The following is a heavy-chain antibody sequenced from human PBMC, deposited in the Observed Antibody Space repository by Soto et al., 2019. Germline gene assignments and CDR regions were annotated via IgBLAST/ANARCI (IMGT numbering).Heavy chain of an antibody. CDR2: INHSGST. J-gene: IGHJ6*02. CDR1: GGSFSGYY. V-gene: IGHV4-34*01. D-gene: IGHD2-2*01. CDR3: ARGYGYCSSTSCPSHNYGMDV. Sequence: QVQLQQWGAGLLKPSETLSLTCAVYGGSFSGYYWSWIRQPPGKGLEWIGEINHSGSTNYNPSLKSRVTVPVDTSKNQFSLKLSSVTAADTAVYYCARGYGYCSSTSCPSHNYGMDVWGQGTTVTVSS.